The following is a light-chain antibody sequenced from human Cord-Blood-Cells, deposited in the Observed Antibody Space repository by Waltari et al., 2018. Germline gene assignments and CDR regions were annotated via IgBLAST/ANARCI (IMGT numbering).Light chain of an antibody. Sequence: QSALTQPRSVSGSPGQSVTISCTGTSSDVGGYNYVSWYQQHPGKAPKLMIYDVSKRPSGVPDRFSGYKSGNTASLTISGLQAEDEADYYCCSYAGSYTFEVFGGGTKLTVL. CDR1: SSDVGGYNY. V-gene: IGLV2-11*01. CDR3: CSYAGSYTFEV. CDR2: DVS. J-gene: IGLJ2*01.